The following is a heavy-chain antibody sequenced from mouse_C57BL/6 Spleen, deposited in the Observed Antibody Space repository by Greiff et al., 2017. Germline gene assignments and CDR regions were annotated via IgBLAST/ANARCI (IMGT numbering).Heavy chain of an antibody. CDR2: ISSGCSTI. Sequence: EVHLVESGGGLVKPGGSLKLSCAASGFTFSDYGMHWVRQAPEKGLEWVAYISSGCSTIYYADTVKGRFTISRDNAKNTLFLQMTSLRSADTAMYYCARRWLLFFDYWGQGTTLTVSS. J-gene: IGHJ2*01. CDR3: ARRWLLFFDY. D-gene: IGHD2-3*01. V-gene: IGHV5-17*01. CDR1: GFTFSDYG.